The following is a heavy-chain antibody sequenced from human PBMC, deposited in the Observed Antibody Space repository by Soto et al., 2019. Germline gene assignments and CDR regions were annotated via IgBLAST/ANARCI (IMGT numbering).Heavy chain of an antibody. V-gene: IGHV3-21*01. J-gene: IGHJ4*02. CDR1: GFTFSSYT. Sequence: GGSLRLSCAASGFTFSSYTMNCVRQAPGKGLEWVSSISRSSRPGSTYIYYAGSVKGRFTISRDNAKNSLYLQMNSLRAEDTAVYYCATDFWSGYYTEPYWGQGTLVTVSS. CDR2: ISRSSRPGSTYI. CDR3: ATDFWSGYYTEPY. D-gene: IGHD3-3*01.